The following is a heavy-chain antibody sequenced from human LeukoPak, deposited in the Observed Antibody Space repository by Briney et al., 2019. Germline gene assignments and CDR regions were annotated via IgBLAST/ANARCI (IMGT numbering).Heavy chain of an antibody. CDR1: GGSISSYY. V-gene: IGHV4-59*01. CDR2: IYYSGST. Sequence: PSETLSLTSTVSGGSISSYYWSWIRQPPGQGLEWIAYIYYSGSTNYNPSLKCRVTISVDTSKNQFSLKLSSVTAADTAVYYCARGRSLEYWGQGTLLTASS. J-gene: IGHJ4*02. CDR3: ARGRSLEY.